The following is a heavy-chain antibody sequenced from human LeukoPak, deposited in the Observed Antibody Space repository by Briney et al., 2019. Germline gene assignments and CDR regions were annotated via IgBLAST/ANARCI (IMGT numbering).Heavy chain of an antibody. J-gene: IGHJ1*01. D-gene: IGHD3-22*01. CDR2: IYHSGST. V-gene: IGHV4-4*07. Sequence: SETLSLTCTVSGGSISSYYWSWTRQPAGKGLEWIGRIYHSGSTNYNPSLKSRVTMSVDTSKNQFALKLSSVTAADTAVYYCALYDSSGYSEYFQHWGQGTLVTVSS. CDR1: GGSISSYY. CDR3: ALYDSSGYSEYFQH.